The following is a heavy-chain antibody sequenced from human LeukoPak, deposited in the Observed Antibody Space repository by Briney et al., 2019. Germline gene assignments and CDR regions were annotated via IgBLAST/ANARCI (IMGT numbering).Heavy chain of an antibody. D-gene: IGHD4-23*01. CDR3: ARRIYGGGCDY. J-gene: IGHJ4*02. CDR1: GGSISSSSHY. Sequence: PSETLSLTCTVSGGSISSSSHYWGWIRQSPGNGLERIGSIFYSGNTYYNLSLKSRVSISVDTSKNQFSLRLNSVTAADTAVYYCARRIYGGGCDYWGQGSLVSVSS. V-gene: IGHV4-39*01. CDR2: IFYSGNT.